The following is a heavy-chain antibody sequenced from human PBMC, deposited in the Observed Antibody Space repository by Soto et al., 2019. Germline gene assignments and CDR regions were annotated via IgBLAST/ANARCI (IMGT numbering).Heavy chain of an antibody. CDR2: VYHTGRT. V-gene: IGHV4-61*01. CDR3: ARDFAYFDS. CDR1: GGSFKSGSYS. J-gene: IGHJ4*02. D-gene: IGHD3-3*01. Sequence: SETLSLTCTVSGGSFKSGSYSWSWIRQPPGKGLLWIGYVYHTGRTSYNPSLKSRVSIPMATSKNQFSLNLDSVTAADTAVYFCARDFAYFDSWGQGTLATVSS.